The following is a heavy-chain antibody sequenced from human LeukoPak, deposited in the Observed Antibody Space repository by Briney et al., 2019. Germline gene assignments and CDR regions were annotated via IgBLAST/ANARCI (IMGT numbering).Heavy chain of an antibody. CDR3: ARDSGSYYNWFDP. Sequence: PSETLSLTCTVSGGSISSYYWSWIRQPPGKGLEWIGYIYYSGSTNYNPSLKSRVTISVDTSKNRFSLKLSSVTAADTAVYYCARDSGSYYNWFDPWGQGTLVTVSS. CDR2: IYYSGST. D-gene: IGHD1-26*01. V-gene: IGHV4-59*01. CDR1: GGSISSYY. J-gene: IGHJ5*02.